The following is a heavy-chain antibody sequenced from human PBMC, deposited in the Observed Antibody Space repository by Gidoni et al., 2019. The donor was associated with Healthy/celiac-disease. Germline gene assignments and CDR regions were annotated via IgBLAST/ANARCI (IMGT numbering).Heavy chain of an antibody. D-gene: IGHD1-26*01. J-gene: IGHJ6*03. CDR1: GGTFSSYA. CDR2: IIPSFGTA. Sequence: VQLVQSGAEVKKPGSSVKVSCKASGGTFSSYAISWVRQAPGQGLEWMGGIIPSFGTANYAQKFQGRVTITADESTSTAYMELSSLRSEDTAVYYCASATIVGASYYYYYYMDVWGKGTTVTVSS. CDR3: ASATIVGASYYYYYYMDV. V-gene: IGHV1-69*01.